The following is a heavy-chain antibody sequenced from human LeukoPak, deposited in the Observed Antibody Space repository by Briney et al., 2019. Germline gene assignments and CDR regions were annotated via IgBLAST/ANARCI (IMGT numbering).Heavy chain of an antibody. CDR2: ISSSSSYI. CDR1: GFTFSSYS. CDR3: ARDREWLSPIDY. D-gene: IGHD3-3*01. Sequence: GGSLRLSCAASGFTFSSYSMNWVRQAPGKGLEWVSSISSSSSYIYYADSVKGRFTISRDNAKNSLYLQMNSLRAEDTAVYYCARDREWLSPIDYWGQGTLVTVSS. J-gene: IGHJ4*02. V-gene: IGHV3-21*01.